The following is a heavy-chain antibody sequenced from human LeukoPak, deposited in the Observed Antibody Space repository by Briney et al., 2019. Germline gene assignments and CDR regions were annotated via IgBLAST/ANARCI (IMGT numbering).Heavy chain of an antibody. CDR2: ISSSGGST. CDR1: GFTFSSYA. J-gene: IGHJ6*02. CDR3: AKGSDSSGYYSLYSYYGMDV. V-gene: IGHV3-23*01. D-gene: IGHD3-22*01. Sequence: GGSLRLSCAASGFTFSSYAMSWVRQAPGKGLEWVSAISSSGGSTYYADSVKGRFTISRDNSKNTLYLQMNSLRAEDTAVYYCAKGSDSSGYYSLYSYYGMDVWGQGTTVTVSS.